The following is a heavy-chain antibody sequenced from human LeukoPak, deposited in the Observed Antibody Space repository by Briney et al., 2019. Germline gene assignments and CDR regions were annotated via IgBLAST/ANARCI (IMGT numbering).Heavy chain of an antibody. V-gene: IGHV3-23*01. J-gene: IGHJ4*02. CDR3: AKLGIKKTPGFDY. D-gene: IGHD1-26*01. CDR2: ISDTGNT. CDR1: GFTFSDYN. Sequence: PGGSLRLSCAASGFTFSDYNMRWIRQAPGKGLEWVSAISDTGNTYHADSVKGRFTISRDSSKNTLFLQMNRLRPEDAAVYYCAKLGIKKTPGFDYWGQGTLVTVSS.